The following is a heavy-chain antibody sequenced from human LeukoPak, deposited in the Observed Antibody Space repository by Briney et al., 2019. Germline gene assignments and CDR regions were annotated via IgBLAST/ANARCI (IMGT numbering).Heavy chain of an antibody. CDR3: ARVRYDSSGSTAFDI. J-gene: IGHJ3*02. V-gene: IGHV4-59*01. D-gene: IGHD3-22*01. Sequence: ASETLSLTCSVSGGPITEYYWSWIRQPPGKGLEWIGYIYHTGSTNYNPSLKSRVTMSVDTSRNQFSLKLVSVTAADTAVYYCARVRYDSSGSTAFDIWGHGTMVTVSS. CDR1: GGPITEYY. CDR2: IYHTGST.